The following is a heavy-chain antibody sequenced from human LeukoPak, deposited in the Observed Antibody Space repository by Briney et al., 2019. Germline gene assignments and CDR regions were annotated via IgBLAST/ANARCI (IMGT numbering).Heavy chain of an antibody. CDR2: ISGDGEST. D-gene: IGHD2-2*01. Sequence: GGSLRLSCAACGVTLRNYAMTWIRQAPGQGLQWVSFISGDGESTYYADSVRGRFTISRDNSKNTMYLQMNNLRAEDTAIYYCAKDRDCSSTGCYVFANWGQGTLVTVSS. CDR1: GVTLRNYA. V-gene: IGHV3-23*01. J-gene: IGHJ4*02. CDR3: AKDRDCSSTGCYVFAN.